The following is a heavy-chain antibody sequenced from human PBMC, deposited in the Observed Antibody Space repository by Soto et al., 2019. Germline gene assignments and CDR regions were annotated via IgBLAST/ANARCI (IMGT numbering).Heavy chain of an antibody. CDR1: GASITSGSYY. CDR2: IHSTGST. D-gene: IGHD1-1*01. V-gene: IGHV4-31*03. Sequence: QVQLQQSGPGLVKPSQTLSLACSVSGASITSGSYYWTWIRQHPGKDLEWIGYIHSTGSTHYNPSLNSRVTMSRDTSKNQFSLRLDSVTAADTAVYFCVRGTPLDYWGRGTLVTVSS. CDR3: VRGTPLDY. J-gene: IGHJ4*02.